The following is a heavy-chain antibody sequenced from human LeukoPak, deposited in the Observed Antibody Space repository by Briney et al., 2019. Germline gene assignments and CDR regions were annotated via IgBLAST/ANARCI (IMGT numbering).Heavy chain of an antibody. CDR3: ARNLPGYSYGTTPWFDP. J-gene: IGHJ5*02. D-gene: IGHD5-18*01. CDR2: IYYSGTT. Sequence: NPSETLSLTCTVSAGSISGSYWSWIRQHPGKGLEWIGYIYYSGTTYYNPSLKSRVTMSLDTSKNQFSLRLTSVTAADTAVYYCARNLPGYSYGTTPWFDPWGQGTLVTVSS. V-gene: IGHV4-59*06. CDR1: AGSISGSY.